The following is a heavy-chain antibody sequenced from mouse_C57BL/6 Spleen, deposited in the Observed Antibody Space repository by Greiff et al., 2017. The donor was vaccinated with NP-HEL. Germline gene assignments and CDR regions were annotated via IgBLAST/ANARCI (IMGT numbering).Heavy chain of an antibody. Sequence: VQLQQPGAELVKPGASVKLSCKASGYTFTSYWMHWVKQRPGQGLEWIGMIHPNSGSTNYNEKFTSKATLTVDKSSSTAYMQLSSLTSEDSAVYYCAREAFYSNYLFAYWGKGTMVTVAA. D-gene: IGHD2-5*01. CDR3: AREAFYSNYLFAY. CDR2: IHPNSGST. CDR1: GYTFTSYW. V-gene: IGHV1-64*01. J-gene: IGHJ3*01.